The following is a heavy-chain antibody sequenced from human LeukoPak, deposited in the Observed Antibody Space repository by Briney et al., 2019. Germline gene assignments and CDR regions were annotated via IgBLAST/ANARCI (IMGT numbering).Heavy chain of an antibody. D-gene: IGHD2-15*01. J-gene: IGHJ4*02. V-gene: IGHV1-18*01. Sequence: ASVNVSCKASGYTFTSYGISWVRLAPGQGLEWMGCISAYNGNTNYAQKLQGRATMTTDTSTSTAYMELRSLRSDDTAVYYCARDWRHCSGGSCYSAAPYYFDYWGQGTLVTVSS. CDR1: GYTFTSYG. CDR3: ARDWRHCSGGSCYSAAPYYFDY. CDR2: ISAYNGNT.